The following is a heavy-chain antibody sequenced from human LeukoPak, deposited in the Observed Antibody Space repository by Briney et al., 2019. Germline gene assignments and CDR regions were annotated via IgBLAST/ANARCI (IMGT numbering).Heavy chain of an antibody. CDR3: ARVKSSTSCYFDY. J-gene: IGHJ4*02. CDR2: IIPIFGTA. D-gene: IGHD2-2*01. CDR1: GGTFSSYA. Sequence: SVKVSCKASGGTFSSYAISWVRQAPGQGLEWMGGIIPIFGTANYAQRFQGRVTITADESTSTAYMELSSLRSEDTAVYYCARVKSSTSCYFDYWGQGTLVTVSS. V-gene: IGHV1-69*01.